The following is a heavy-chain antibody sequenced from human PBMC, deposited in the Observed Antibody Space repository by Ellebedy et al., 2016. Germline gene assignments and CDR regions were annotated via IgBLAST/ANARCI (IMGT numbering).Heavy chain of an antibody. Sequence: SVKVSCXASGGTFNNYAISWVRQAPGQGLEWMGGIIPIFGTANYAQKLQGRVTINADESTSTAYMELSSLRSEDTAVYYCATPSGPVYNSDNNYYYYMDVWGKGTTVTVSS. CDR1: GGTFNNYA. CDR3: ATPSGPVYNSDNNYYYYMDV. V-gene: IGHV1-69*13. J-gene: IGHJ6*03. CDR2: IIPIFGTA. D-gene: IGHD6-19*01.